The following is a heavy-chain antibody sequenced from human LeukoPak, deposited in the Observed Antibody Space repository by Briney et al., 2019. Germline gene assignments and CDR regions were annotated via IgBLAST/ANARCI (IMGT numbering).Heavy chain of an antibody. CDR2: INAGNGIT. CDR3: ARVVGYSYGGDYYFDY. J-gene: IGHJ4*02. V-gene: IGHV1-3*01. CDR1: GYTFTSYA. D-gene: IGHD5-18*01. Sequence: GASVKVSCKASGYTFTSYAMHWVRQAPGQRLEWMGWINAGNGITKYSQKFQGRVTITRDTSASTAYMELSSLRSEDTAVYYCARVVGYSYGGDYYFDYWGQGTLVTVSS.